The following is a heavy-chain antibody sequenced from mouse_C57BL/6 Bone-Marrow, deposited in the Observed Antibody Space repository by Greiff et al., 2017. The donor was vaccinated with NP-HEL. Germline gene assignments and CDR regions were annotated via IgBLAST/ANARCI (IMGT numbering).Heavy chain of an antibody. CDR2: IDPSDSYT. D-gene: IGHD1-1*01. Sequence: QVHVKQPGAELVKPGASVKLSCKASGYTFTSYWMQWVKQRPGQGLEWIGEIDPSDSYTNYNQKFKGKATLTVDTSSSTAYMQLSSLTSEDSAVYYCARDYYGSSYDFDYWGQGTTLTVSS. J-gene: IGHJ2*01. V-gene: IGHV1-50*01. CDR1: GYTFTSYW. CDR3: ARDYYGSSYDFDY.